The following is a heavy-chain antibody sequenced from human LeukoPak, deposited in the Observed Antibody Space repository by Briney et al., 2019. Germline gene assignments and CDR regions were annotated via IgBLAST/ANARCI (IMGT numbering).Heavy chain of an antibody. V-gene: IGHV3-23*01. Sequence: ETLSLTCAVYGGSLSGYYWSWIRQPPGKGLEWVSGISGSGDNTYYADSVKGRFTISRDNSKNTLYVQVNSLGTEDTAAYYCAKGSYYDSSGSFYFDYWGQGTLVTVSS. CDR2: ISGSGDNT. CDR3: AKGSYYDSSGSFYFDY. CDR1: GGSLSGYY. J-gene: IGHJ4*02. D-gene: IGHD3-22*01.